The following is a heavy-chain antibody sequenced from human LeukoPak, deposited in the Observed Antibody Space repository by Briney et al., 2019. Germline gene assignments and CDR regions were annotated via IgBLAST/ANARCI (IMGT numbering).Heavy chain of an antibody. J-gene: IGHJ6*03. CDR3: AREGISAAGPVEPYYYMDV. CDR1: GFTFSSYA. Sequence: PGGSLRLSCAASGFTFSSYAMHWVRQAPGKGLEWVAVISYDGSNKYYADSVKGRFTISRDNSKNTLYLQMNSLRAEDTAVYYCAREGISAAGPVEPYYYMDVWGKGTTVTVSS. CDR2: ISYDGSNK. V-gene: IGHV3-30-3*01. D-gene: IGHD6-13*01.